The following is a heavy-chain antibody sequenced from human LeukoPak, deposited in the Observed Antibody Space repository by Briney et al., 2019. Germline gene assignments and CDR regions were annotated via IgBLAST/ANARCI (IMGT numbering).Heavy chain of an antibody. D-gene: IGHD1-26*01. J-gene: IGHJ6*02. CDR2: MNPNSGST. CDR1: GYTFTSYD. V-gene: IGHV1-8*01. CDR3: VRVQSGSYARYGMDV. Sequence: TSVKVSCKASGYTFTSYDINWVRQATGQGLEWMGWMNPNSGSTGYAQKFQGRVTMTRTTSISTAYMELSSLRSEDTAVYYCVRVQSGSYARYGMDVWGQGTTVTVSS.